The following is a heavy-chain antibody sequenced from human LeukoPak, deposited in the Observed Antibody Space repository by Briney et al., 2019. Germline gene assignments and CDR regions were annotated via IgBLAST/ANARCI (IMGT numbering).Heavy chain of an antibody. J-gene: IGHJ3*02. V-gene: IGHV3-23*01. CDR3: GQGDAFDI. CDR1: GFTFSSYA. Sequence: GGYLRLSCAASGFTFSSYAMSWVRQAPGKGLEGVSAISGSGGSTYYADSVKGRFTISRDNSKNTLYLQMNSLRAEDTAVYYCGQGDAFDIWGQGTMVTVSS. CDR2: ISGSGGST.